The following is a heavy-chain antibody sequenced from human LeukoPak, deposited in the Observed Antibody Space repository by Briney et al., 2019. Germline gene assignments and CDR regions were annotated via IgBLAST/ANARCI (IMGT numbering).Heavy chain of an antibody. CDR2: ISGSGGGT. J-gene: IGHJ4*02. D-gene: IGHD1-26*01. Sequence: PGGSLRLSCAASGFTFSSIAMSWVRQAPDKGLEWVSTISGSGGGTYYADSVKGRFTISRDDSKNTQYLQMNSLRADDTAVYYCAKDLGRYRNNFFDYWGQGNLVTVSS. CDR1: GFTFSSIA. V-gene: IGHV3-23*01. CDR3: AKDLGRYRNNFFDY.